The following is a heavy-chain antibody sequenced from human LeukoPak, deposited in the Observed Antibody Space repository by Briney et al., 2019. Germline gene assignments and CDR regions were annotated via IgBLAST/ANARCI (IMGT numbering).Heavy chain of an antibody. CDR2: ISGTGTTI. CDR3: GRDFGLIGTKRSFDI. D-gene: IGHD1-7*01. J-gene: IGHJ3*02. Sequence: PGGSLRLSCAASGFTFSDYYTGWIRQAPGKGLEWLSYISGTGTTIFYADSVKGRFTISRDNAKNSLDLQMNSLRAEDTAVYFCGRDFGLIGTKRSFDIWGQGTMVTVSS. V-gene: IGHV3-11*01. CDR1: GFTFSDYY.